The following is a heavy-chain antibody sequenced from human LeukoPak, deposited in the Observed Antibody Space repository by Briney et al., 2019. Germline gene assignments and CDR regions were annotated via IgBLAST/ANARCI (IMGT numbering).Heavy chain of an antibody. D-gene: IGHD4-17*01. CDR2: IYPGDSDT. CDR1: GYRLTSYW. V-gene: IGHV5-51*01. CDR3: ARYGDYDSFDI. Sequence: GEALKISWKGPGYRLTSYWIGWVRQMPGKGPEWMGIIYPGDSDTRYSPSFQGQVNLSAGKSLRTTYPQSNSLKASGPACLYSARYGDYDSFDIWGQGTMVTVSS. J-gene: IGHJ3*02.